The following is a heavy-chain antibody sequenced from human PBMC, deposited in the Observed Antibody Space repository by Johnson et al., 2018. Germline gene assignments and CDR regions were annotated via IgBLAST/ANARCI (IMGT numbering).Heavy chain of an antibody. Sequence: VQLVESGGGLVKPGGSLRLSCAASGFTFSSYSMNWVRQAPGKGLEWVSSISSSSSYIYYADSVKGRFTFSRDNAKNSLYLQMNSLRAEDTAVYYCGRDLSSGYLVAFDIWGQGTMVTVSS. CDR2: ISSSSSYI. V-gene: IGHV3-21*01. CDR1: GFTFSSYS. CDR3: GRDLSSGYLVAFDI. J-gene: IGHJ3*02. D-gene: IGHD3-22*01.